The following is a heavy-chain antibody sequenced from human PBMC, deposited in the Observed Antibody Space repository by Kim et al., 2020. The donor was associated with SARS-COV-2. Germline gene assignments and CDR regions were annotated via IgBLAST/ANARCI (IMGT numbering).Heavy chain of an antibody. Sequence: ASVKVSSKTSGYTFINYFIHWVRQAPGQGLEWMGIINPSGGSTNYAQKFQGRVTMTRDTSTNTVSMEVSSLTSEDTAVYYCARGDGYNSNLEYWGQGTLVTVSS. V-gene: IGHV1-46*01. D-gene: IGHD6-25*01. CDR3: ARGDGYNSNLEY. CDR1: GYTFINYF. CDR2: INPSGGST. J-gene: IGHJ4*02.